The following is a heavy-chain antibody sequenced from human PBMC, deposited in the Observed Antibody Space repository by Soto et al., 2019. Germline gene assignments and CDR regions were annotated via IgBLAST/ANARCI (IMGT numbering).Heavy chain of an antibody. J-gene: IGHJ4*02. CDR1: LCSFSSAGYS. CDR2: IYHSGST. V-gene: IGHV4-30-2*01. D-gene: IGHD5-12*01. Sequence: SSVTLSVTCALSLCSFSSAGYSWSWIRQPPGKGLEWIGYIYHSGSTYYNPSLKSRVTISVDRSKNQFSLKLSSVTAADTAVYYCAAGGGLPRYYWGQGTLVTIS. CDR3: AAGGGLPRYY.